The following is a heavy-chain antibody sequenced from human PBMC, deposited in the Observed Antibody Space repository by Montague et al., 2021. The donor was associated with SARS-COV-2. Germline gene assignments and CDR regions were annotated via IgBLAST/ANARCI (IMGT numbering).Heavy chain of an antibody. D-gene: IGHD2-2*01. Sequence: SETLSLTCTASNVSINNYSRGWIRQAPGKGLEWIGHIYNSGTTDYNPSLRSRVTTSMDTSRNQFSLKLSSVTAADTAVYYCARVRAVPAAMLIFSLGRSYYCMDVWGQGTTVTVSS. CDR2: IYNSGTT. CDR1: NVSINNYS. CDR3: ARVRAVPAAMLIFSLGRSYYCMDV. V-gene: IGHV4-59*12. J-gene: IGHJ6*02.